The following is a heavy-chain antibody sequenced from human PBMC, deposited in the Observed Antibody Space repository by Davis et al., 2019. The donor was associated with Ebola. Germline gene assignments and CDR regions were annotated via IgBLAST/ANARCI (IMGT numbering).Heavy chain of an antibody. V-gene: IGHV3-7*03. J-gene: IGHJ6*02. CDR2: IKQDGSEK. D-gene: IGHD3-9*01. Sequence: GESLKISCAASGFTFSSYWMSWVRQAPGKGLEWVANIKQDGSEKYYVDSVKGRFTISRDNAKNSLYLQMNSLRAEDTAVYYCARDSHDRYPWVYYYYGMDVWGQGTTVTVSS. CDR3: ARDSHDRYPWVYYYYGMDV. CDR1: GFTFSSYW.